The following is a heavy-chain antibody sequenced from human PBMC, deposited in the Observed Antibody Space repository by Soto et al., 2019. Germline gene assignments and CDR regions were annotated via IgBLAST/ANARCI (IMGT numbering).Heavy chain of an antibody. D-gene: IGHD2-21*01. Sequence: GSLRLSCAASGFTVSSNYMSWVRQAPGKGLEWVSVIYSGGSTYYADSVKGRFTISRNNSKNTLYLQMNSLRADYTAVYYCARVAPYAIPGVVFDYWGQGTLVTVSS. CDR3: ARVAPYAIPGVVFDY. CDR2: IYSGGST. J-gene: IGHJ4*02. CDR1: GFTVSSNY. V-gene: IGHV3-66*01.